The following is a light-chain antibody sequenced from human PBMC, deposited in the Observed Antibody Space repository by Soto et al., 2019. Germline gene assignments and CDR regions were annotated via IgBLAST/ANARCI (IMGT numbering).Light chain of an antibody. Sequence: QTVVTQSPSASASLGASVKLTCTLSSGHTTYAIAWHQQQPEKGPRYLMNLNSDGSHSKGDGIPGRFSGSSSGAERYLTISSLQSEDEADYYCQTWGTGPLVFGGGTKLTVL. CDR3: QTWGTGPLV. CDR1: SGHTTYA. V-gene: IGLV4-69*01. CDR2: LNSDGSH. J-gene: IGLJ2*01.